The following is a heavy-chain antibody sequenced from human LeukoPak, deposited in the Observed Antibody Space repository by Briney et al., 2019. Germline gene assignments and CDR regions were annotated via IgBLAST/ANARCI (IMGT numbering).Heavy chain of an antibody. CDR1: GFTFSSYA. J-gene: IGHJ3*02. Sequence: GGSLRLSRAASGFTFSSYAMSWVRQAPGKGLEWVSAISGSGGSTYYADSVKGRFTISRDNSKNTLYLQMNSLRAEDTAVYYCAKAIKWSPDGFDNWGQGTMVTVPS. CDR2: ISGSGGST. V-gene: IGHV3-23*01. CDR3: AKAIKWSPDGFDN. D-gene: IGHD5-12*01.